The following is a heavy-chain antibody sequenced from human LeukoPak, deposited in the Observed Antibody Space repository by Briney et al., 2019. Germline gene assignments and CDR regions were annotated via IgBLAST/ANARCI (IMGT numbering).Heavy chain of an antibody. CDR3: ARGPQRYSYGSAPYYYYGMDV. D-gene: IGHD5-18*01. CDR1: GGSFSGYY. Sequence: PSETLSLTCAVYGGSFSGYYWSWIRQPPGEGLEWIGEINHSGSTNYNPSLKSRVTISVDTSKNQLSLKLSSVTAADTAVYYCARGPQRYSYGSAPYYYYGMDVWGQGTTVTVSS. CDR2: INHSGST. V-gene: IGHV4-34*01. J-gene: IGHJ6*02.